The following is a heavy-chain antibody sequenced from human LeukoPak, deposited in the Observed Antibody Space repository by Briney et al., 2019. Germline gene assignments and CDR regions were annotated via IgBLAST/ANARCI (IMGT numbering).Heavy chain of an antibody. CDR3: ARDNRYFDPGVYYYYGMDV. Sequence: PSETLSLTCTVSGGSISSSSYYWGWIRQPPGKGLEGIGIIDYSGSTYYNPSLKSRVTISVDTSKNQFSLKLNSVTAADTAVYYCARDNRYFDPGVYYYYGMDVWGQGTTVTVSS. CDR2: IDYSGST. J-gene: IGHJ6*02. V-gene: IGHV4-39*07. CDR1: GGSISSSSYY. D-gene: IGHD3-9*01.